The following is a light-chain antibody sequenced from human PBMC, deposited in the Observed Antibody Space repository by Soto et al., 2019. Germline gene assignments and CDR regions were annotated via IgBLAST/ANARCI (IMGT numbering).Light chain of an antibody. Sequence: QSALTQPASVSGSPGQSITISCTGTSSDVGSFDFVSWYQHHPGKAPKLLIYEVSVRPSRVSSRFSGSKSGNTASLTISGLQAEDEADYYCSSYTSHNTPWVFGGGTQLTVL. CDR1: SSDVGSFDF. CDR3: SSYTSHNTPWV. J-gene: IGLJ3*02. CDR2: EVS. V-gene: IGLV2-14*01.